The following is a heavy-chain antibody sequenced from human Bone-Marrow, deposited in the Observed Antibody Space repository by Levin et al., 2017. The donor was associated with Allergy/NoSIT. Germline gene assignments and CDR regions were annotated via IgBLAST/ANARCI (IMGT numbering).Heavy chain of an antibody. V-gene: IGHV3-7*01. CDR3: ARDTAGGASHFDY. Sequence: GESLKISCGASGFTFSRYWMSWVRQAPGKGLEWVGNIKQDGSEKYYVDSVKGRFTISRDNAKNSLYLQMDSLRSEDTAVYYCARDTAGGASHFDYWGQGTLVTVSS. J-gene: IGHJ4*02. CDR2: IKQDGSEK. D-gene: IGHD3-10*01. CDR1: GFTFSRYW.